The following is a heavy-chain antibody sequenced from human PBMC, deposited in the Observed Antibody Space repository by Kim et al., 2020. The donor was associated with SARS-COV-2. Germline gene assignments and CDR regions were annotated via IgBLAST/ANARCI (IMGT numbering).Heavy chain of an antibody. CDR3: AREATRWTTGDY. CDR1: GFTFSTYW. Sequence: GGSLRLSCAASGFTFSTYWMHWVRQAPGKGLVWVSRMNSDGSSTTYADSVKGRFTISRDNAKSTLYLQMNSLRAEDTAVYYCAREATRWTTGDYWGQGT. V-gene: IGHV3-74*01. D-gene: IGHD2-15*01. CDR2: MNSDGSST. J-gene: IGHJ4*02.